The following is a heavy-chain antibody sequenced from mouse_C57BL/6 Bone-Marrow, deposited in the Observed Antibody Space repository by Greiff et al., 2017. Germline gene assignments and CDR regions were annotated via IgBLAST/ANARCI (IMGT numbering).Heavy chain of an antibody. D-gene: IGHD2-1*01. CDR3: ARGGGNYLYAMDY. Sequence: VQLQQPGAELVRPGSSVKLSCKASGYTFTSYWMAWVKQRPGQGLEWIGNIYPSDSETHYNQKFKDKATLTVDKSSSTAYMQLSSLTSEDSAVYYCARGGGNYLYAMDYWGQGTSVTVSS. V-gene: IGHV1-61*01. J-gene: IGHJ4*01. CDR2: IYPSDSET. CDR1: GYTFTSYW.